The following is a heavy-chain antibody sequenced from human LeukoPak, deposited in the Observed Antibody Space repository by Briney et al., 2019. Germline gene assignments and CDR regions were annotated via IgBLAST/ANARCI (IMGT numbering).Heavy chain of an antibody. Sequence: SETLSLTCTVSGVSMSSGAFYWSWIRQHPGKGLEGIGNIYYSGSTYYNPSLKSRVTISVDRSKNQFSLKLPSVTAADTAVYYCARAFPFDDYGDPDAFDIWGQGTMVTVSS. V-gene: IGHV4-30-4*08. CDR3: ARAFPFDDYGDPDAFDI. D-gene: IGHD4-17*01. CDR1: GVSMSSGAFY. J-gene: IGHJ3*02. CDR2: IYYSGST.